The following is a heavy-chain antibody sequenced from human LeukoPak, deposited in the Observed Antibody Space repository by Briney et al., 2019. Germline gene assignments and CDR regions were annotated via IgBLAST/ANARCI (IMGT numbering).Heavy chain of an antibody. CDR3: ARAKRIWFGELLTPSYNWFDP. D-gene: IGHD3-10*01. J-gene: IGHJ5*02. V-gene: IGHV4-59*12. CDR2: IYYSGST. CDR1: GGSISSYY. Sequence: SETLSLTCTVSGGSISSYYWSWIRQPPGKGLEWIGYIYYSGSTNYNPSLKSRVTISVDTSKNQFSLKLSSVTAADTAVYYCARAKRIWFGELLTPSYNWFDPWGQGTLVTVSS.